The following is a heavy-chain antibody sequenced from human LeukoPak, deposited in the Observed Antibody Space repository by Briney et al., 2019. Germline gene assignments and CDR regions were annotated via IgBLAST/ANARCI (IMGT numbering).Heavy chain of an antibody. D-gene: IGHD2-21*01. Sequence: GGSLGLSRAASGFTLSSYAMSWVRQAPGKGLEWVSVIYSGGSTYYADSVKGRFTISRDNSKNTLYLQMNSLRAEDTAVYYCAREGIETSDFDYWGQGTLVTVSS. V-gene: IGHV3-53*01. CDR3: AREGIETSDFDY. J-gene: IGHJ4*02. CDR2: IYSGGST. CDR1: GFTLSSYA.